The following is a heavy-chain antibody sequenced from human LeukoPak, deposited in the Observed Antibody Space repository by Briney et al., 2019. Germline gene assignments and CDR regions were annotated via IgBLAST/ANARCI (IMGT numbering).Heavy chain of an antibody. Sequence: ASVKVSCKTSGYTFTSYYMHWVRQAPGQGLEWMGIINPSGGSTSYAQKFQGRVTMTRDTSTSTVYTELSSLRSEDTAVYYCARGSRTPGTYYDFWSGYYFDCWGQGTLVTVSS. CDR3: ARGSRTPGTYYDFWSGYYFDC. J-gene: IGHJ4*02. V-gene: IGHV1-46*01. CDR2: INPSGGST. D-gene: IGHD3-3*01. CDR1: GYTFTSYY.